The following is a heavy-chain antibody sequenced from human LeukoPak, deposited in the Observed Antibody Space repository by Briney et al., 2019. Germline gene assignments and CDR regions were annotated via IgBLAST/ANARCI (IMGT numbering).Heavy chain of an antibody. CDR1: GGSISSQH. CDR3: TRDRNGGDSYYLDV. V-gene: IGHV4-59*11. J-gene: IGHJ6*03. CDR2: ISYSGST. D-gene: IGHD3-16*01. Sequence: SETLSLTCTVSGGSISSQHWSWIRQPPGKGLEWIGLISYSGSTYYNPSLESRVTISRDTSRNQFSLKLSSVTAADTAVYYCTRDRNGGDSYYLDVWGKGTTVTVSS.